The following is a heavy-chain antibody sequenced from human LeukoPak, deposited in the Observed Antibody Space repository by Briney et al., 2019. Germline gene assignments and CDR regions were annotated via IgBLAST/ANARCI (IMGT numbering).Heavy chain of an antibody. J-gene: IGHJ3*01. CDR2: ISSNGGST. CDR1: GFTFSYYA. V-gene: IGHV3-64*01. CDR3: AIGRSETFDF. D-gene: IGHD4-17*01. Sequence: PGGSMSLYCAASGFTFSYYAMHWLRQAPGQGLEYVSAISSNGGSTYYANSVKGRFTISRDNSKNTLYLQMGSLRAEEMSVYYCAIGRSETFDFWGQGTMVTVSS.